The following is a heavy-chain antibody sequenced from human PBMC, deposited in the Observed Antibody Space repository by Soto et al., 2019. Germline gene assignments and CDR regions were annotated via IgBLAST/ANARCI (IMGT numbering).Heavy chain of an antibody. D-gene: IGHD3-10*01. J-gene: IGHJ4*02. CDR2: IIPFLGIA. V-gene: IGHV1-69*02. CDR1: VGTFSSYT. Sequence: QVQLVQSGAEVKKPGSSVKVSCKASVGTFSSYTISWVRQAPGQGLEWMGRIIPFLGIANYAQKFQGRVTITADKSTSTAYMELSSLRSEDTAVYYCARACITMAFDYWGQGTLVTVSS. CDR3: ARACITMAFDY.